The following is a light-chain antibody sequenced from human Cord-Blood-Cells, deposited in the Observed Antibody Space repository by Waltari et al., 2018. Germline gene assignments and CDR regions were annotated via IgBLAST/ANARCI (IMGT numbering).Light chain of an antibody. CDR1: QSVLYSSNNKNY. Sequence: DLEMTQSPDSLAVPLGERDTINCKSSQSVLYSSNNKNYLAWYQQKPGQPPKLLIYWASTRESGVPDRFSGSGSGTDFTRTISSLQAEDVAVYYCQQYYSTPYSFGQGTKLEIK. CDR3: QQYYSTPYS. CDR2: WAS. J-gene: IGKJ2*03. V-gene: IGKV4-1*01.